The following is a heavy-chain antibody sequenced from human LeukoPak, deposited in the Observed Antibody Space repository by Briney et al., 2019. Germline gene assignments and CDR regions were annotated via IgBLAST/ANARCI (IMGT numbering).Heavy chain of an antibody. J-gene: IGHJ5*02. V-gene: IGHV1-2*02. CDR3: AREITPVGGSPLIWFDP. Sequence: GASVKVSCKASGYTFTGYYMHWVRQAPGQGLEWMGWINPNTGVTNYAQKFQGRVTMTRDTSINTAYMDLIRLRSDDTAVYYCAREITPVGGSPLIWFDPWGQGTLVTVSS. CDR2: INPNTGVT. CDR1: GYTFTGYY. D-gene: IGHD1-26*01.